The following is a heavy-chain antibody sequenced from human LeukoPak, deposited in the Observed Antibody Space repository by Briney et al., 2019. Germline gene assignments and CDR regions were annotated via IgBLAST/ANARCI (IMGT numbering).Heavy chain of an antibody. CDR3: ARARALTTVTPERYFDL. CDR2: ISSSGSTI. CDR1: GFTFSSYA. Sequence: GGSLRLSCAASGFTFSSYAMSWVRQAPGKGLEWVSYISSSGSTIYYADSVKGRFTISRDNAKNSLYLQMNSLRAEDTAVYYCARARALTTVTPERYFDLWGRGTLVTVSS. J-gene: IGHJ2*01. V-gene: IGHV3-48*03. D-gene: IGHD4-17*01.